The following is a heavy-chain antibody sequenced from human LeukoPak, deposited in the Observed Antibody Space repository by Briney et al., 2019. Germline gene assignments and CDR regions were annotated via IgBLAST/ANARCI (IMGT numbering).Heavy chain of an antibody. CDR3: ASTRPGWLQHEGHFDY. J-gene: IGHJ4*02. Sequence: PGGSLRLSCAASGFTFSSYSMNWVRQAPGKGLEWVSSISSSSSYIYYADSVKGRFTISRDNAKNSLYLQMNSLRAEDTAVYYCASTRPGWLQHEGHFDYWGQGTLVTVSS. D-gene: IGHD5-24*01. V-gene: IGHV3-21*01. CDR1: GFTFSSYS. CDR2: ISSSSSYI.